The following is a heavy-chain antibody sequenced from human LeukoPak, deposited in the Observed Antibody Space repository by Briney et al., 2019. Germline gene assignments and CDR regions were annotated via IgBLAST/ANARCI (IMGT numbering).Heavy chain of an antibody. D-gene: IGHD3-22*01. CDR3: AKRLKRNYYYHYAMDV. J-gene: IGHJ6*02. CDR2: IDDSGVIR. Sequence: GGSLRLSCAASGLTFKTHAMSWVRQAPGKGLEWVSRIDDSGVIRSYADSVKGRFTISRDNSKMTLTLQMNSLRAEDTAVYYCAKRLKRNYYYHYAMDVWGQGTTVTVSS. V-gene: IGHV3-23*01. CDR1: GLTFKTHA.